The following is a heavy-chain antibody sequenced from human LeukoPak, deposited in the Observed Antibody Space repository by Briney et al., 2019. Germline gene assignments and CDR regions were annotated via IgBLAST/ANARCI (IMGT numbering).Heavy chain of an antibody. D-gene: IGHD6-19*01. Sequence: ASVKVSCKASGYTFTSYDINWVSQATGQGLEWMGWMNPNSGNTGYAQKLQGRVTMTRNTSISTAYMELSSLRAEDTAVYYCARARGNSSGWYYYGMDVWGQGTTVTVSS. V-gene: IGHV1-8*01. CDR3: ARARGNSSGWYYYGMDV. CDR2: MNPNSGNT. J-gene: IGHJ6*02. CDR1: GYTFTSYD.